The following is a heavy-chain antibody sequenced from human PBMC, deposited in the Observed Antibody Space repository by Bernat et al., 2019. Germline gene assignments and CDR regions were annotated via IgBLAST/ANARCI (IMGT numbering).Heavy chain of an antibody. Sequence: EVQLVESGGGLVKPGGSLRLSCSASGFTFSSYSMNWVRQAPGKGLEWVSSISSSSSYIYYADSVKGRFTISRDNAKNSLYLQMNSLRAEDTAVYYCASYSIVGAPAYWGQGTLVTVSS. V-gene: IGHV3-21*01. CDR1: GFTFSSYS. CDR2: ISSSSSYI. D-gene: IGHD1-26*01. CDR3: ASYSIVGAPAY. J-gene: IGHJ4*02.